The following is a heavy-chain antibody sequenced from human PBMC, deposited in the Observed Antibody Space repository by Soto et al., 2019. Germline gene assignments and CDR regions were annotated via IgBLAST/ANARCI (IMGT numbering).Heavy chain of an antibody. Sequence: HVQLVPSGAEVKKPGASVKVSCRASGYTFINYYIPWVRQAPGQGLDWLPIINPTIGSTNYAQKFQGRVTLTLDTSTSTVSIELSVLRSDNTTVFYCARDLAAGEHGGQGTLVTVSS. D-gene: IGHD6-13*01. V-gene: IGHV1-46*01. CDR2: INPTIGST. CDR1: GYTFINYY. CDR3: ARDLAAGEH. J-gene: IGHJ4*02.